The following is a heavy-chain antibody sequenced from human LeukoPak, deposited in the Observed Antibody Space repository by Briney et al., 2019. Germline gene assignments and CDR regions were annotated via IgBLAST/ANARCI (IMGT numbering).Heavy chain of an antibody. CDR2: INPNNGGT. J-gene: IGHJ4*02. Sequence: GASVKVSCKASGYTFTGYYMHWVRQAPGQGLEWMGWINPNNGGTNYAQKFQGRVTMTRDTSISTAYMELSRLRSDDTAVYYCARGRPDISIDYWGQGTLVTVSS. CDR1: GYTFTGYY. CDR3: ARGRPDISIDY. V-gene: IGHV1-2*02. D-gene: IGHD3-3*02.